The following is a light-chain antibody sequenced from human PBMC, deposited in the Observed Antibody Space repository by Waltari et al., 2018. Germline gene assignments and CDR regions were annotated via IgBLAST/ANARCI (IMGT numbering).Light chain of an antibody. Sequence: DIQMTQSPSSLSASVGGRVTITCQASQDISNYLNWYQQKPGKAPKLLIYDASNLETGVPSRFSGSGSGTDFTFTISSLQPEDIATYYCQQYDNLTFGGGTKVEIK. CDR1: QDISNY. V-gene: IGKV1-33*01. CDR3: QQYDNLT. CDR2: DAS. J-gene: IGKJ4*01.